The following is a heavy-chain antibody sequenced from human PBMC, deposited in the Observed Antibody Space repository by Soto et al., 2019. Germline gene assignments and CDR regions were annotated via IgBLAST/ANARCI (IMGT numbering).Heavy chain of an antibody. CDR1: GYTFTSYY. CDR3: ARDRATYYYDSSGSAFDI. D-gene: IGHD3-22*01. Sequence: GASVKVSCKASGYTFTSYYMHWVRQAPGQGLEWMGIINPSGGSTSYAQKFQGRVTMTRDTSTSTVYMELSSLRSEDTAVYYCARDRATYYYDSSGSAFDIWGQGKMVTVSS. CDR2: INPSGGST. V-gene: IGHV1-46*01. J-gene: IGHJ3*02.